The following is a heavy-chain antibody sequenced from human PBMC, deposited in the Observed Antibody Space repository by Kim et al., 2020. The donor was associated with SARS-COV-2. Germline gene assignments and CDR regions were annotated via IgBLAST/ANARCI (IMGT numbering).Heavy chain of an antibody. J-gene: IGHJ4*02. V-gene: IGHV3-21*01. CDR3: ARPDAYGAFDY. Sequence: YYADSVKGRFTISRDNDKNAMYLQMNSRRAEDTAGYYCARPDAYGAFDYWGQGTLVTVSS. D-gene: IGHD4-17*01.